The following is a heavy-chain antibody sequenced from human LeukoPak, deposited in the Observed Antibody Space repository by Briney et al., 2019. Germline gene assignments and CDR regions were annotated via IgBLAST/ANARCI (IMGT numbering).Heavy chain of an antibody. CDR2: IRSTRINK. Sequence: GRSLRLSCPASAFTFSRYSMNWVRQAPGEGLEWVSSIRSTRINKTYADSVKGRLTISRDKSKDSLCMQTNRLLAEDTSIYYCARDPRIYCTNGICRDDYFDNWGQGTLVTVSS. CDR1: AFTFSRYS. CDR3: ARDPRIYCTNGICRDDYFDN. J-gene: IGHJ4*02. V-gene: IGHV3-21*01. D-gene: IGHD2-8*01.